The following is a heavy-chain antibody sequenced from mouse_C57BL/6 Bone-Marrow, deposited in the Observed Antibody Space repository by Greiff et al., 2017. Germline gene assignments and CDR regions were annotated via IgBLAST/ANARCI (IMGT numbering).Heavy chain of an antibody. D-gene: IGHD1-1*01. Sequence: QVQLKESGAELVRPGTSVKVSCKASGYAFTNYLIEWVKQRPGQGLEWIGVINPGSGGTNYNEKFKGKATLTADKSSSTAYMQLSSLTSEDSAVYCCARYYYGSYFDYWGQGTTLTVSS. CDR2: INPGSGGT. V-gene: IGHV1-54*01. J-gene: IGHJ2*01. CDR1: GYAFTNYL. CDR3: ARYYYGSYFDY.